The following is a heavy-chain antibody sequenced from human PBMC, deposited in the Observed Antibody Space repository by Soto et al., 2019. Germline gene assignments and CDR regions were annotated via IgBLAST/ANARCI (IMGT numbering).Heavy chain of an antibody. V-gene: IGHV4-59*01. CDR2: IYYSGST. CDR3: ALVHSGYDVFWY. CDR1: GGSISTYY. Sequence: SETLSLTCTVSGGSISTYYWSWIRQPPGKGLEWIGYIYYSGSTNYNTSLKSRVTISGDRSKKQFSLKLNSVTAADTAVYYCALVHSGYDVFWYWGQGALVTVSS. D-gene: IGHD5-12*01. J-gene: IGHJ4*02.